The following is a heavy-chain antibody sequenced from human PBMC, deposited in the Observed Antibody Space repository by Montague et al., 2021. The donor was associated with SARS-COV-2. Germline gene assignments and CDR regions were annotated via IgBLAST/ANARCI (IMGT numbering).Heavy chain of an antibody. V-gene: IGHV4-34*01. Sequence: SETLSLTCAVHGGSFSGYYWSWIRQPPGKGLEWIGEINHSGSTNYNPSLKSRVTISVDASKNQFSLKLSSVTAADTAVYYCARGLSGRLWFGELLFWFDPWGQGTLVTVSS. D-gene: IGHD3-10*01. J-gene: IGHJ5*02. CDR1: GGSFSGYY. CDR3: ARGLSGRLWFGELLFWFDP. CDR2: INHSGST.